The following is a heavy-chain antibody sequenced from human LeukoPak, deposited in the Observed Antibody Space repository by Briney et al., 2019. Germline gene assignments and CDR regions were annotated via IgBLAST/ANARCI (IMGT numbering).Heavy chain of an antibody. J-gene: IGHJ4*02. Sequence: SETLSLTCTVSGGSISSSSYYWAWIRQPPGKGLEWIGSIYYSGSTYYNPSLKSRVTISVDTSKNQFSLKLSSVTAADTAVYYCARERWLALDYWGQGTLVTVSS. CDR3: ARERWLALDY. V-gene: IGHV4-39*07. CDR1: GGSISSSSYY. CDR2: IYYSGST. D-gene: IGHD6-19*01.